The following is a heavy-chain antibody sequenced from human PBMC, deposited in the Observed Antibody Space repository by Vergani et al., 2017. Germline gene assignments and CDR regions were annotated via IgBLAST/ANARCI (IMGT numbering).Heavy chain of an antibody. D-gene: IGHD3-16*01. Sequence: QVQLVQSGAEVKKPGASVKVSCKASGYTFTSYYMHWVRQAPGQGLEWMGIINLSGGSTSYAQKFQGRVTMTRDTSTSTVYMELSSLRSEDTAVYYCANKRGDNWFDPWGQGTLVTVSS. CDR3: ANKRGDNWFDP. J-gene: IGHJ5*02. V-gene: IGHV1-46*01. CDR1: GYTFTSYY. CDR2: INLSGGST.